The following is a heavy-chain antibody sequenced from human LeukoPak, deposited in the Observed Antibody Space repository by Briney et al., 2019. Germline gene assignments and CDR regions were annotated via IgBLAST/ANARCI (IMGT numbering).Heavy chain of an antibody. Sequence: SETLSLTCTVSGGSVSSYYWSWIRQPAGKGLEWIGRIYTSGSTNYNPSLKSRVTMSVDTSKNQFSLKLSSVTAADTAVYYCARDRSGGYYDYFDYWGQGTLVTVSS. CDR1: GGSVSSYY. J-gene: IGHJ4*02. V-gene: IGHV4-4*07. CDR2: IYTSGST. D-gene: IGHD1-26*01. CDR3: ARDRSGGYYDYFDY.